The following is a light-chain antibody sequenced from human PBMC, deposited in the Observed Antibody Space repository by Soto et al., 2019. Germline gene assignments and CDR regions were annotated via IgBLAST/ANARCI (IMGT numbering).Light chain of an antibody. CDR1: ESISSY. V-gene: IGKV3-11*01. CDR3: QQRSKWPLT. Sequence: EIVLTQSPATLSSSPGERATLSCRASESISSYLAWYQQRPGQAPSLLIYDASNRATGIPARFSGSGSGTDFTLTIDNLEPEDFAVYYCQQRSKWPLTFGGGTKVEI. J-gene: IGKJ4*01. CDR2: DAS.